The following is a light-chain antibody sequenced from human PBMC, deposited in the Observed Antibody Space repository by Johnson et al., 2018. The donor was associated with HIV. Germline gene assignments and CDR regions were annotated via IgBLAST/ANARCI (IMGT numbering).Light chain of an antibody. CDR1: NSNIENNY. CDR2: VNN. V-gene: IGLV1-51*01. J-gene: IGLJ1*01. Sequence: QSVLTQPPSVSAAPGQMVTISCSGCNSNIENNYVSWYQQLPGTAPELLIYVNNKRPSGIPDRFSRSMSGTSSTLGITGLSTGDETNYDSGTWDSSLSVVFGAGTKVTVL. CDR3: GTWDSSLSVV.